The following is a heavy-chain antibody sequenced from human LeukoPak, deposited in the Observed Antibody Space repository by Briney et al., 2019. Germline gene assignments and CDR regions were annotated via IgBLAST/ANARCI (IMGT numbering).Heavy chain of an antibody. CDR1: GFIVSSNY. V-gene: IGHV3-66*01. CDR2: IYSGGST. CDR3: ARVPAAGRELFDS. D-gene: IGHD6-13*01. J-gene: IGHJ4*02. Sequence: GGSLRLSCAASGFIVSSNYMSWVRQAPGKGLEWVSLIYSGGSTFYADSVEVRFTISRDISKNTLFLQMNSLRAEDTAVYYCARVPAAGRELFDSWGQGTLVTVSS.